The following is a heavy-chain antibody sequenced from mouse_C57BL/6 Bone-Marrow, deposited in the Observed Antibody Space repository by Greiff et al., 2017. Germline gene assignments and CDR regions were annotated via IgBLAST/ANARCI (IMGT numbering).Heavy chain of an antibody. CDR1: GYTFTSYW. J-gene: IGHJ2*01. D-gene: IGHD1-1*01. CDR3: ARPASSGIVVDY. CDR2: IHPNSGGT. V-gene: IGHV1-64*01. Sequence: QVQLQQPGAELVKPGASVKLSCKASGYTFTSYWMHWVKQRPGQGLEWIGMIHPNSGGTNYNEKFKSKATLTVDKSSSTAYMQLSSLTSEDSAVXNFARPASSGIVVDYWGQGTTLTVSA.